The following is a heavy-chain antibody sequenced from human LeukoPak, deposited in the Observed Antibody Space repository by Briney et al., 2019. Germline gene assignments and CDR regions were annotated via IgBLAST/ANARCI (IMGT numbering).Heavy chain of an antibody. V-gene: IGHV1-69*06. CDR3: ARAHYGDYVLVDY. D-gene: IGHD4-17*01. CDR2: IIPIFGTA. Sequence: GASVKVSCKASGGTFSSYAISWVRQAPGQGLEWMGGIIPIFGTANYAQKFQGRVTITADKSTSTAHMELSSLRSEDTAVYYCARAHYGDYVLVDYWGQGTLVTVSS. J-gene: IGHJ4*02. CDR1: GGTFSSYA.